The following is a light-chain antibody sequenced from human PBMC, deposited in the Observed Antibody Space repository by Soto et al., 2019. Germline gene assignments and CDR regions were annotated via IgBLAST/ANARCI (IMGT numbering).Light chain of an antibody. CDR1: SSDIGGYNY. J-gene: IGLJ1*01. CDR2: DVT. Sequence: QSALTHPASVSGSPGQSITISCTGTSSDIGGYNYVSWYQQHPGKAPKLMIYDVTTRPSGVSNRFSGSKSGNTASLTISGLQSEDEADYYCSSYSSSSTAYVFGSGTKVTVL. V-gene: IGLV2-14*01. CDR3: SSYSSSSTAYV.